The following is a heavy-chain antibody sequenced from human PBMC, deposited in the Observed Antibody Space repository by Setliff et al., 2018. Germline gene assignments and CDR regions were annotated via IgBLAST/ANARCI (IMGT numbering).Heavy chain of an antibody. CDR2: INHSGST. CDR1: GGSFSGYY. J-gene: IGHJ2*01. CDR3: ASLGIRDWYFDL. Sequence: PSETLSLTCAVYGGSFSGYYWSWIRQPPGKGLEWIGEINHSGSTNYNPSVKSRVTMSVDTSKNQFSLKLSSVTAADTAVYYCASLGIRDWYFDLWGRGTLVTAPQ. D-gene: IGHD3-16*01. V-gene: IGHV4-34*01.